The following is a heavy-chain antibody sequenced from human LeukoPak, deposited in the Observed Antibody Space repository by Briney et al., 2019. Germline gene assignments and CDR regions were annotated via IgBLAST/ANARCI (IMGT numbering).Heavy chain of an antibody. Sequence: GGSLRLSCAASGFTFSSYWMHWVRQAPGKGLVWVSRINGDGSSTSYADSVKGRFTISRDNAKNTLYLQMNSLRAEDTAVYYCARGVTIFGVVIKFYNWFDPWGQGTLVTVSS. CDR3: ARGVTIFGVVIKFYNWFDP. V-gene: IGHV3-74*01. J-gene: IGHJ5*02. CDR1: GFTFSSYW. D-gene: IGHD3-3*01. CDR2: INGDGSST.